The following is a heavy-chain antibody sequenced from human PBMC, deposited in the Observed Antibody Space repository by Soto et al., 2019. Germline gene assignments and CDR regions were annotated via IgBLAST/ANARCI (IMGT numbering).Heavy chain of an antibody. CDR1: GDSVSSNSAA. D-gene: IGHD3-10*01. CDR2: TYYRAKWYN. J-gene: IGHJ6*02. CDR3: AREEGGSGSYCYYYGMDV. Sequence: SQTLSLTCAISGDSVSSNSAAWNWIRQSPSRGLEWLGRTYYRAKWYNDYAVSVKSRITINPDTSKNQFSLQLNSVTPEDTAVYYCAREEGGSGSYCYYYGMDVWGQGTTVTVSS. V-gene: IGHV6-1*01.